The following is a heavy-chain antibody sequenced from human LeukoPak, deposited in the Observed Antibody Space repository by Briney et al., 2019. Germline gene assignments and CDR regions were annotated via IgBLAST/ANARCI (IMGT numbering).Heavy chain of an antibody. CDR3: AKGKAYDFWSGYSGALDY. V-gene: IGHV3-30*02. CDR1: GFTFSIYG. CDR2: IRYEGSNK. D-gene: IGHD3-3*01. J-gene: IGHJ4*02. Sequence: GGSLRLSCAASGFTFSIYGMHWVRQAPGKGLEWVAFIRYEGSNKYYADSVKGRFTISRDNSKNTLYLQMNSLRAEDTAVYYCAKGKAYDFWSGYSGALDYWGQGTLVTVSS.